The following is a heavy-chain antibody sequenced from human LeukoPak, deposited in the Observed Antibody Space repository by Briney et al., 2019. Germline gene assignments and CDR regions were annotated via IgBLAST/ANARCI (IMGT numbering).Heavy chain of an antibody. D-gene: IGHD6-6*01. V-gene: IGHV5-51*01. CDR3: ARGARIAARPYYFDY. Sequence: GESLKISCKGSGYSFTSYWIGWVRQMPGKGLEWMGIIYPGDSDTRYSPSFQGQVTISADKSISTAYLQWSSLKASDTAMYYCARGARIAARPYYFDYWGQGNPGHRLL. CDR2: IYPGDSDT. J-gene: IGHJ4*02. CDR1: GYSFTSYW.